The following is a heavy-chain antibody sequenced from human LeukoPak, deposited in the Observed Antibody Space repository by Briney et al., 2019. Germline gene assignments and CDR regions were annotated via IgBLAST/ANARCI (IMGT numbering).Heavy chain of an antibody. Sequence: SETPSLTCAVNGGSFSGYYWTWIRQSPGKGLEWIGEIIHSGRANYSPSLKSRLTLSVDPSMNHFSLRLSSVTAADTAVYYCARLISTMIMVLGWGQGTLVTVSS. CDR3: ARLISTMIMVLG. CDR1: GGSFSGYY. CDR2: IIHSGRA. D-gene: IGHD3-22*01. V-gene: IGHV4-34*12. J-gene: IGHJ4*02.